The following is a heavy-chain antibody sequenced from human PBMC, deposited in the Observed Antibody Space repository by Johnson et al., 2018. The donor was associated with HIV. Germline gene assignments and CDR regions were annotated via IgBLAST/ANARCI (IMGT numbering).Heavy chain of an antibody. CDR2: ISYDGSKK. CDR1: GFTFNNYA. D-gene: IGHD4-23*01. V-gene: IGHV3-30*04. Sequence: QVQLVESGGGVVQPGGSLRLSCAASGFTFNNYAMHWVRQAPGKGLEWVAVISYDGSKKYYADSVKGRFTISRDNSKNTLYLQMNSLRTEDTAVYYCASGEDYVGNYGAFDIWGQGTMVTVSS. J-gene: IGHJ3*02. CDR3: ASGEDYVGNYGAFDI.